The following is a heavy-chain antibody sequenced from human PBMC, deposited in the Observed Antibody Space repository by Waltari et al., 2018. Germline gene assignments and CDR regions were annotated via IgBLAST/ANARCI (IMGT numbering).Heavy chain of an antibody. CDR3: ARARDYGDSPYYYYGMDV. D-gene: IGHD4-17*01. CDR1: GGSISSHY. Sequence: QVQLQESGPGLVQHSETLSLTCTVSGGSISSHYWSWIRQPPGKGLEWIGDSYYSGGTNYNPCSKSRVTSAVDTSKNQCSLKLSSLTAADTAVYYCARARDYGDSPYYYYGMDVWGQGTTVTVSS. CDR2: SYYSGGT. J-gene: IGHJ6*02. V-gene: IGHV4-59*11.